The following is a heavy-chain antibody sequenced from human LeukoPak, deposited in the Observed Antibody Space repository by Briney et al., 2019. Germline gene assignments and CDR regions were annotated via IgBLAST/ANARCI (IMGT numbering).Heavy chain of an antibody. Sequence: PGGSLRLSXAASGFTFSSYGMHWVRQAPGKGLEWVAFIRYDGSNKYYADSVKGRFTISRDNSKNTLYLQMNSLRAEDTAVYYCAKAGIVATIGLDYWGQGTLVTVSS. D-gene: IGHD5-12*01. CDR1: GFTFSSYG. CDR2: IRYDGSNK. CDR3: AKAGIVATIGLDY. V-gene: IGHV3-30*02. J-gene: IGHJ4*02.